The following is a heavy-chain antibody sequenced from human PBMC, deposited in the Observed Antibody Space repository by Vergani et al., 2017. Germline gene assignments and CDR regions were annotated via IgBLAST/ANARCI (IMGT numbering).Heavy chain of an antibody. CDR2: IRYDGSNK. CDR3: ANSYCSSLSCYAFYGMEV. D-gene: IGHD2-2*01. CDR1: VFTFSSYG. Sequence: QVQLVESGGGVVQPGGSLRLSCAASVFTFSSYGMHWVRQAPGKGLEWVAFIRYDGSNKYYADSVKGRFTISRDNSKNMLSLEMHSLRPEDTAVYYCANSYCSSLSCYAFYGMEVWGQGTTVTVSS. V-gene: IGHV3-30*02. J-gene: IGHJ6*02.